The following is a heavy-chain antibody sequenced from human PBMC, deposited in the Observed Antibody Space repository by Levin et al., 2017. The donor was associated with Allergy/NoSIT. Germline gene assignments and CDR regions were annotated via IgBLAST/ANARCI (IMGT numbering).Heavy chain of an antibody. J-gene: IGHJ4*02. CDR3: ARVYSAAGTASDGVFRY. CDR2: IYYSGNT. Sequence: SCTVSGDSISGSPYYWNWIRQHPGKGLEWIGYIYYSGNTYYNPSLKSRVSMSVDTSKNQFSLKVTSVTAADTAVYYCARVYSAAGTASDGVFRYWGQGTLVTVSS. V-gene: IGHV4-31*03. CDR1: GDSISGSPYY. D-gene: IGHD6-13*01.